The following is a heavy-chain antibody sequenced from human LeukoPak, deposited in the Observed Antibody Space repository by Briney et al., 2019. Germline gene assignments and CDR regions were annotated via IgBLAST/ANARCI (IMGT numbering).Heavy chain of an antibody. D-gene: IGHD2-21*01. CDR1: GFIFSHYA. J-gene: IGHJ5*02. V-gene: IGHV3-23*01. Sequence: GGSLRLSCAASGFIFSHYAMSSVRQAPGRGLEWVSSLSAGGSVTYYADSVKGRFTMSRDNSKNTLSLQMNSLRPDDTRICYCAIGAGVLANHNWFDPWGQGTLVTVSS. CDR2: LSAGGSVT. CDR3: AIGAGVLANHNWFDP.